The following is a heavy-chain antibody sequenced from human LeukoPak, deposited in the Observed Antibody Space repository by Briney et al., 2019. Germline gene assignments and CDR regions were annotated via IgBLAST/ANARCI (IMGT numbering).Heavy chain of an antibody. D-gene: IGHD2-8*01. CDR3: TKTPDYCTNGVCYTLHYFDY. V-gene: IGHV3-23*01. J-gene: IGHJ4*02. CDR1: GFTFSNYA. CDR2: ISGGGDST. Sequence: GWSLRLSCAASGFTFSNYAMTWVRQAPGKGLEWVSTISGGGDSTYCADSVRGGFTISRDDSKSTLYLQMNSLRAEVTAIYYCTKTPDYCTNGVCYTLHYFDYWGQGTLVTVSS.